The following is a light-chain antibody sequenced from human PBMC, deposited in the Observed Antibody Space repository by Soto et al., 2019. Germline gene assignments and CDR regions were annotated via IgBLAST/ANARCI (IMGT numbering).Light chain of an antibody. J-gene: IGKJ3*01. CDR1: HDISHY. Sequence: DIQMTQSPSSLSASVGDRVTITCQASHDISHYLNWYQQKPGKAPKLLIYDASNLETGVPSRFSGSGSGTDFTFTISSLEPEDIATYYCQQYDNVPPTFGPGTKVDIK. CDR3: QQYDNVPPT. V-gene: IGKV1-33*01. CDR2: DAS.